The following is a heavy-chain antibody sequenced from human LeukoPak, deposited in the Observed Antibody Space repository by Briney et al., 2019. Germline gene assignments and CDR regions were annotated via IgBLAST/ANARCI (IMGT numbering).Heavy chain of an antibody. Sequence: SETLSLTCAVSGGSISSSNWWSWVRQPPGKGLEWIGEIYHSGSTNYNPSLKSRVTISVDTSKNQFSLKLSSVTAADTAVYYCARYVEYSSSWYINYFDYWGQGTLVTVSS. CDR3: ARYVEYSSSWYINYFDY. CDR1: GGSISSSNW. V-gene: IGHV4-4*02. J-gene: IGHJ4*02. D-gene: IGHD6-13*01. CDR2: IYHSGST.